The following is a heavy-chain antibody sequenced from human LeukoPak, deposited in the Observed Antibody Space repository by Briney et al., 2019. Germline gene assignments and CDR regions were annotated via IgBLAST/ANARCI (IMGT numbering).Heavy chain of an antibody. J-gene: IGHJ3*02. CDR1: GGTFSSYA. CDR2: IIPILGIA. Sequence: SVKVSCRASGGTFSSYAISWVRQAPGQGLEWMGRIIPILGIANYAQKFQGRVTITADKSTSTAYMELSSLRSEDTAVYYCAREMEDIVVVVAAPEGAFDIWGQGTMVTVSS. D-gene: IGHD2-15*01. CDR3: AREMEDIVVVVAAPEGAFDI. V-gene: IGHV1-69*04.